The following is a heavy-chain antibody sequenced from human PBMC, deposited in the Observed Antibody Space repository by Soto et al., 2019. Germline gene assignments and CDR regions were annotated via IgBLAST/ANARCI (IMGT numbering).Heavy chain of an antibody. V-gene: IGHV6-1*01. CDR2: TYYRSKWYN. CDR1: GDSVSSKSAA. Sequence: SQTLSLTCAISGDSVSSKSAAWNWIRQSPSRGLEWLGRTYYRSKWYNDYAVSVKSRITINPDTSKNQFSLQLNAVTPEDTAVYYCARVPNPFRLKIGYEDASDIWGQGTMVTVSS. D-gene: IGHD5-12*01. J-gene: IGHJ3*02. CDR3: ARVPNPFRLKIGYEDASDI.